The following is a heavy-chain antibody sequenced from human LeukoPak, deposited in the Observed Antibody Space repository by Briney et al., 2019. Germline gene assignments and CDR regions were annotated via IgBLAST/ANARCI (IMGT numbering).Heavy chain of an antibody. CDR1: GGSISSYY. Sequence: SETLSLTCTVSGGSISSYYWSWIRQPPGKGLEWIGCIYYSGTTNYNPSLRSRVTISVDTSKNQFSLKLSSVTAADTAVYFCARQVGATFDYWGQGALVTVSS. CDR2: IYYSGTT. V-gene: IGHV4-59*08. J-gene: IGHJ4*02. D-gene: IGHD1-26*01. CDR3: ARQVGATFDY.